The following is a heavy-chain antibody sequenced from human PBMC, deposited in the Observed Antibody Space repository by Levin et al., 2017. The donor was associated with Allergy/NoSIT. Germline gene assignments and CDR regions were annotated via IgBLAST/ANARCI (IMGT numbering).Heavy chain of an antibody. CDR2: IYHNGAT. CDR1: GSSIPNFIW. J-gene: IGHJ4*02. CDR3: ARMARSHHFDN. Sequence: SQTLSLTCRVSGSSIPNFIWWGWIRQPPGKGLEWIGYIYHNGATQYNPSLKSRATLSVDSSKNQIFLSLSSLTAVDTAVYYCARMARSHHFDNWGQGTLVAVS. V-gene: IGHV4-28*01.